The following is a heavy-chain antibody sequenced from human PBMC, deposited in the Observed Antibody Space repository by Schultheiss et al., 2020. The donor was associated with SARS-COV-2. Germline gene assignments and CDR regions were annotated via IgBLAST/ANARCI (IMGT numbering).Heavy chain of an antibody. V-gene: IGHV3-23*01. CDR1: GFTFSKNA. J-gene: IGHJ4*02. CDR3: ARGERYCSGGSCYYFDY. D-gene: IGHD2-15*01. CDR2: ISGSGGRT. Sequence: GGSLRLSCAASGFTFSKNAMSWVRQASGKGLEWVSAISGSGGRTYYADSVKGRFTISRDNAKNSLYLQMNSLRDEDTAVYYCARGERYCSGGSCYYFDYWGQGTLVTVSS.